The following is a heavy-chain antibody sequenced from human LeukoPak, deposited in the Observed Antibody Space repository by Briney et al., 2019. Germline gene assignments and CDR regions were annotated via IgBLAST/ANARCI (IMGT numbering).Heavy chain of an antibody. CDR2: IYYSGST. D-gene: IGHD1-1*01. Sequence: SETLSLTCTVSGGSISSSSYYWGWIRQPPGKGLEWIGSIYYSGSTYYNPSLKSRVTISVDTSKNQFSLKLSSVTAADTAVYYCARLGTARAQDYWGQGTLVTVSS. CDR1: GGSISSSSYY. V-gene: IGHV4-39*01. CDR3: ARLGTARAQDY. J-gene: IGHJ4*02.